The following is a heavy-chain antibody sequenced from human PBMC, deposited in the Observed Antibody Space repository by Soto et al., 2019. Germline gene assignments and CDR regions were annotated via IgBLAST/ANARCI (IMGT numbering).Heavy chain of an antibody. Sequence: SLRLSCAASGFTSSGYSMNWVRQAPGKGLEWVSSISTSSTYIYYADSVRGRFTISRDNAKNSLYLQMNSLRAEDTAVYYCARDDGVTTADAFDIWGQGTMVTVSS. D-gene: IGHD1-26*01. CDR2: ISTSSTYI. J-gene: IGHJ3*02. CDR1: GFTSSGYS. V-gene: IGHV3-21*01. CDR3: ARDDGVTTADAFDI.